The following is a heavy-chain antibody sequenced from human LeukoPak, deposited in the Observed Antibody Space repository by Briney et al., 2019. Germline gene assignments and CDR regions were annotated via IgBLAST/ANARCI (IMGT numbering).Heavy chain of an antibody. CDR2: ISVSGNT. J-gene: IGHJ4*02. V-gene: IGHV3-23*01. Sequence: GGSLRLSCAASGFTFSSYAMSWVRQAPGKGLEWVSAISVSGNTYHADSVKGRSTISRDSSKNTLYLQMNRLRAEDAAVYYCAKAPVTTCSGAYCYPFDYGGQGTLVTVSS. CDR1: GFTFSSYA. CDR3: AKAPVTTCSGAYCYPFDY. D-gene: IGHD2-21*01.